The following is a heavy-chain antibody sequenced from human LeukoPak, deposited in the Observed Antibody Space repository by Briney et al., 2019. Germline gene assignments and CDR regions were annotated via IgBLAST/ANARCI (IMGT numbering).Heavy chain of an antibody. V-gene: IGHV3-7*01. CDR2: IKQDGSQK. D-gene: IGHD3-10*01. CDR1: GFTFSDYW. CDR3: VREDGGGLGS. J-gene: IGHJ5*01. Sequence: GGSLRLSCAASGFTFSDYWISWVRQAPGKGLEWVANIKQDGSQKSYVNSVKGRFTISRDNAEMSVYLQMNSLRAEDTAVYFCVREDGGGLGSWGRGTLVSVSS.